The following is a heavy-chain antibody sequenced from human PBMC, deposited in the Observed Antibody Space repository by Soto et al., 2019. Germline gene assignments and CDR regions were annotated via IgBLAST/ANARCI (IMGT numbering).Heavy chain of an antibody. J-gene: IGHJ4*02. CDR2: INHSGST. V-gene: IGHV4-34*01. CDR3: ARGYPLKVVYDYIWGSYRWDY. CDR1: GGSFSGYY. D-gene: IGHD3-16*02. Sequence: QVQLQQWGAGLLKPSETLSLTCAVYGGSFSGYYWSWIRQPPGKGLEWIGEINHSGSTNYNPSLKSRVTISVDTSKNQFSLKLSSVTAADTAVYYCARGYPLKVVYDYIWGSYRWDYWGQGTLVTVSS.